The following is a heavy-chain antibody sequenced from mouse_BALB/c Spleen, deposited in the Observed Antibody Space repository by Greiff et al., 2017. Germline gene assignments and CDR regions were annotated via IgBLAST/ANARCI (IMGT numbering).Heavy chain of an antibody. D-gene: IGHD1-1*01. CDR3: ARQDYGGY. V-gene: IGHV14-3*02. Sequence: VQLKESGAELVKPGASVKLSCTASGFNIKDTYMHWVKQRPEQGLEWIGRIDPANGNTKYDPKFQGKATITADTSSNTAYLQLSSLTSEDTAVYYCARQDYGGYWGQGTTLTVSS. CDR2: IDPANGNT. CDR1: GFNIKDTY. J-gene: IGHJ2*01.